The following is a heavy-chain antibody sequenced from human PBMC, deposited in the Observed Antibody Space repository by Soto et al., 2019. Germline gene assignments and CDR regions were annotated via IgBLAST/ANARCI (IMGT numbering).Heavy chain of an antibody. CDR1: GFTFSSYG. D-gene: IGHD6-13*01. CDR2: ISYDGSNK. J-gene: IGHJ6*02. CDR3: ARDAQQLANYGMDV. V-gene: IGHV3-30*03. Sequence: PGGSLRLSCAASGFTFSSYGMHWVLQAPGKGLEWVAVISYDGSNKYYADSVKGRFTISRDLSKNTLYLQMNSLGVEDTAVYYCARDAQQLANYGMDVWGHGTTVTV.